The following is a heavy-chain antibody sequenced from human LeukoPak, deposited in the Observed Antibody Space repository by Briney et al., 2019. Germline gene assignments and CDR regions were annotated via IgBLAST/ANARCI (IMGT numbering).Heavy chain of an antibody. CDR1: GFTFSSFS. CDR2: ISASSSTM. V-gene: IGHV3-48*02. CDR3: ARDAGTGYFDY. D-gene: IGHD1-1*01. J-gene: IGHJ4*02. Sequence: GGSLRLSCVASGFTFSSFSMNWVRQAPGKGLEWISYISASSSTMYYADSVKGRFTISRDNAKNSLSLQINSLRDEDTAVSYCARDAGTGYFDYWGQGTLVTVSS.